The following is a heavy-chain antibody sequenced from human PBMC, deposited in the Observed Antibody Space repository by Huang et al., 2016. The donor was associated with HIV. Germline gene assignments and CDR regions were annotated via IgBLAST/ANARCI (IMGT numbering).Heavy chain of an antibody. CDR2: INHIGKT. Sequence: QVQLRQWGAGLVKPSETLSLTCAVYGGSFSGYYWTWIRQSPGKGLEWIGEINHIGKTNYQPSLKSRVTISKDTAKNQFSLQLTSVSAADTGVYFCAREKAADSAWYGVYYFDYWGEGVLVTVTS. CDR1: GGSFSGYY. J-gene: IGHJ4*02. D-gene: IGHD6-19*01. CDR3: AREKAADSAWYGVYYFDY. V-gene: IGHV4-34*01.